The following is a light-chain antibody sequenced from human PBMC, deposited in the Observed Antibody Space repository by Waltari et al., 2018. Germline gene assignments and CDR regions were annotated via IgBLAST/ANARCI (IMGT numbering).Light chain of an antibody. CDR1: QAISNY. CDR2: DAS. CDR3: QQFHNL. Sequence: DIQMTQSPSSLSTSVGDRVTITCQASQAISNYWRWNQQKPGKAPRLLIYDASNLETGVPSRFSGSGSGTDFTVTISSLQPENLATYSCQQFHNLVGGGTKVQI. V-gene: IGKV1-33*01. J-gene: IGKJ4*01.